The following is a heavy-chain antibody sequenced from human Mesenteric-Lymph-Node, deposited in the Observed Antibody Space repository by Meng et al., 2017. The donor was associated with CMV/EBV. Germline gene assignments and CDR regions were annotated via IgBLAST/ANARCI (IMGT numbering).Heavy chain of an antibody. CDR3: ARLYFHDSSGQDY. CDR2: IYHSGST. J-gene: IGHJ4*02. CDR1: GGSISSRNW. Sequence: TFSGGSISSRNWWSWVRQPPGKGLEWIGEIYHSGSTNYNASLKSRVTISVDKSKNQFSLKLSSVTAADTAVYYCARLYFHDSSGQDYWGQGTLVTVSS. V-gene: IGHV4-4*02. D-gene: IGHD3-22*01.